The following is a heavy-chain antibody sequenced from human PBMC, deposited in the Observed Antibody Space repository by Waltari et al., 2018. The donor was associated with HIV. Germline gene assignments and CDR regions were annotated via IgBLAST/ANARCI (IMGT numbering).Heavy chain of an antibody. CDR3: ARHFYGDYEERLKYYYYGMDV. J-gene: IGHJ6*02. CDR2: IDWDDDK. V-gene: IGHV2-70*15. D-gene: IGHD4-17*01. CDR1: GFSLSTSGMC. Sequence: QVTLRESGPALVKPTQTLTLTCTFSGFSLSTSGMCVSWIRQPPGKALEWLARIDWDDDKYYSTSLKTRLTISKDTSKNQVVLTMTNMDPVDTATYYCARHFYGDYEERLKYYYYGMDVWGQGTTVTVSS.